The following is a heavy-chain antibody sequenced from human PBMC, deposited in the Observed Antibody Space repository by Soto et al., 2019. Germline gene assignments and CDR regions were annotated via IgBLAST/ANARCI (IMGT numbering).Heavy chain of an antibody. Sequence: ASVKVSCKVSGYTLTELSMHWVRQAPGKGLEWMGGFDPEDGETIYAQKLQGRVTMTTDTSTSTAYMELRSLRSDDTAVYYCARGTDGDWGCVDIWGQGTMVTVSS. V-gene: IGHV1-24*01. J-gene: IGHJ3*02. CDR1: GYTLTELS. CDR2: FDPEDGET. D-gene: IGHD4-17*01. CDR3: ARGTDGDWGCVDI.